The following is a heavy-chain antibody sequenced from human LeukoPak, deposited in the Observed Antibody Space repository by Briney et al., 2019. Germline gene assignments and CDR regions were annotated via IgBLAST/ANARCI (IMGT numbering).Heavy chain of an antibody. V-gene: IGHV3-30*04. CDR2: ISYDGSNK. CDR3: ARDRIAVAGIPPGTLDY. J-gene: IGHJ4*02. CDR1: GFTFSSYA. D-gene: IGHD6-19*01. Sequence: PGRSLRLSCAASGFTFSSYAMHWVRQAPGKGLEWVAVISYDGSNKYYADSVKGRFTISRDNSKSTLYLQMNSLRAEDTAVYYCARDRIAVAGIPPGTLDYWGQGTLVTVSS.